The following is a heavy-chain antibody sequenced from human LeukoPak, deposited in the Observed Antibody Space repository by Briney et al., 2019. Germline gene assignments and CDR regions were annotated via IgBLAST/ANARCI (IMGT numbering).Heavy chain of an antibody. Sequence: PSETLSLTCAVYGGSFSGYYWSWIRQPPGKGLEWIGEINHSGSTNHNPSLKSRVTISVDTSKNQFSLKLSSVTAADTAVYYCARGRYYYDSSGYSKIYYFDYWGQGTLVTVSS. CDR2: INHSGST. J-gene: IGHJ4*02. D-gene: IGHD3-22*01. CDR3: ARGRYYYDSSGYSKIYYFDY. CDR1: GGSFSGYY. V-gene: IGHV4-34*01.